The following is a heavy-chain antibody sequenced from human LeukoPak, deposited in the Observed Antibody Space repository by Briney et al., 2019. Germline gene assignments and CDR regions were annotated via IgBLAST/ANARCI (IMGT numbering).Heavy chain of an antibody. D-gene: IGHD2-2*01. Sequence: GRSLRLSCVGSGLILNGHAMHWVRQVPGKGLEWVSGIGWDSGRIGYADSVKGRFTTSRDNAKTSLYLQMNSLRVEDTALYYCIKDILPGGLDHWGQGTLVTVSS. V-gene: IGHV3-9*01. CDR2: IGWDSGRI. J-gene: IGHJ4*02. CDR3: IKDILPGGLDH. CDR1: GLILNGHA.